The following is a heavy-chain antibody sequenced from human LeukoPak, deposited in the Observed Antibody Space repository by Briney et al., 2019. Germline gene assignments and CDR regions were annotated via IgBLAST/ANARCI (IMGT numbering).Heavy chain of an antibody. J-gene: IGHJ4*02. CDR2: IYYSGST. V-gene: IGHV4-59*02. CDR3: ASAYYYDSSGASDY. D-gene: IGHD3-22*01. CDR1: GGSVSSYY. Sequence: SETLSLTCTVSGGSVSSYYWSWIRQPPGKGLEWIGYIYYSGSTNYNPSLKSRVTISVDTSKNQFSLKLSSVTAADTAVYYCASAYYYDSSGASDYWGQGTLVTVSS.